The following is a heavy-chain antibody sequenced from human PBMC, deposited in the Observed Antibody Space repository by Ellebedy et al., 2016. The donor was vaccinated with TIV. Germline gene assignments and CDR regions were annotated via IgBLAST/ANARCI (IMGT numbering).Heavy chain of an antibody. Sequence: AASVKVSCKSSGYTFIDYGVTWVRQATGQGLDWMGWVSAYSGNTNYAENLQGRVTMTTDTSTDMAYMELRSLRSDDTAVYFSPRYSGSGTYYRNGMDVWGQGTTVTVSS. D-gene: IGHD3-10*01. V-gene: IGHV1-18*01. CDR3: PRYSGSGTYYRNGMDV. CDR2: VSAYSGNT. CDR1: GYTFIDYG. J-gene: IGHJ6*02.